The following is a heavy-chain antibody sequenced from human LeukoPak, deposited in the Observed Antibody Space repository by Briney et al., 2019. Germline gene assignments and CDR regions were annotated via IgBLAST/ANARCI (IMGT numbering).Heavy chain of an antibody. D-gene: IGHD2-2*01. V-gene: IGHV4-34*01. CDR1: GGSFSGYY. Sequence: PSETLSLTCAVYGGSFSGYYWSWIRQPPGKGLEWIETIYHTGSTHYNPSLKSRVTISVETSKNQFSLKMSSVTAADTAVYYCARHPPQYCSGTSCYDYWGQGTLVTVSS. CDR3: ARHPPQYCSGTSCYDY. CDR2: IYHTGST. J-gene: IGHJ4*02.